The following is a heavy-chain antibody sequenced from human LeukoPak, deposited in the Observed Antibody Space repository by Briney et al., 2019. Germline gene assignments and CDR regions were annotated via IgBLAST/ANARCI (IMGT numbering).Heavy chain of an antibody. CDR2: IYHSGST. CDR3: ARQDPGDAFDI. Sequence: SETLSLTCAVSGYSISSGYYWGWIRQPPGKGLEWIGSIYHSGSTYYDPSLKSRGTISVDTSKNQFSLKLSSVTAADTAVYYCARQDPGDAFDIWGQGTMVTVSS. V-gene: IGHV4-38-2*01. J-gene: IGHJ3*02. CDR1: GYSISSGYY.